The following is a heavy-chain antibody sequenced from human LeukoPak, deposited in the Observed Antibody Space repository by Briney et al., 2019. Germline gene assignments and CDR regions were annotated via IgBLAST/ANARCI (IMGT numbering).Heavy chain of an antibody. V-gene: IGHV4-39*07. CDR3: ATDSSSWHYYYYMDV. CDR2: IYYSGGT. D-gene: IGHD6-13*01. Sequence: PSETLSLTCTVSGGSISSSSYYWGWIRQPPGKGLEWIGSIYYSGGTYYNPSLKSRVTISVDTSKNQFSLKLSSVTAADTAVYYCATDSSSWHYYYYMDVWGKGTTVTVSS. CDR1: GGSISSSSYY. J-gene: IGHJ6*03.